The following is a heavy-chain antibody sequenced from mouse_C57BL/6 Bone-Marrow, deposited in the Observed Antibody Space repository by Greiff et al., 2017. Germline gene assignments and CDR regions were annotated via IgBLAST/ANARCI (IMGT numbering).Heavy chain of an antibody. CDR1: GYTFTDYY. J-gene: IGHJ2*01. D-gene: IGHD2-13*01. CDR3: ARGLTGLDY. V-gene: IGHV1-19*01. Sequence: VQLQQSGPVLVKPGASVKMSCKASGYTFTDYYMNWVKQSHGKSLEWIGVINPYNGGTSYNQKFKGKATLTVDKSSSTAYMELNSLTSEDSAVYYCARGLTGLDYWGQGTTLTVSS. CDR2: INPYNGGT.